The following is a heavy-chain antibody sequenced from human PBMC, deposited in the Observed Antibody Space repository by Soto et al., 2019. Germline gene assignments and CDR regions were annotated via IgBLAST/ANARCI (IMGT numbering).Heavy chain of an antibody. J-gene: IGHJ4*01. CDR2: VYYDGGYT. D-gene: IGHD2-8*01. V-gene: IGHV3-23*05. CDR3: ARAFCTNGVCYYFFDY. Sequence: GGSLRLSCAASGFTFSNYAMSWVRQAPGKGLEWVSAVYYDGGYTCYADAVKGRFTISRDNSKSTLYLQMSSLRAEDTAVYYCARAFCTNGVCYYFFDYWGHGTLVTVSS. CDR1: GFTFSNYA.